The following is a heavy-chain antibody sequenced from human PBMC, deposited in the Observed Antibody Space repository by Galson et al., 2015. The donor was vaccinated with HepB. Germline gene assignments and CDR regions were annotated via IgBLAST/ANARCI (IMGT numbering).Heavy chain of an antibody. Sequence: SLRLSCAASGFTFSSYAMHWVRQAPGKGLGWVAVISYDGSNKYYADSVKGRFTISRDNAKNTLYLQMNSLRAEDTAVYYCARELNNPVLAALNYYYGMDVWGQGTTVTVSS. V-gene: IGHV3-30-3*01. CDR1: GFTFSSYA. J-gene: IGHJ6*02. CDR2: ISYDGSNK. D-gene: IGHD2-15*01. CDR3: ARELNNPVLAALNYYYGMDV.